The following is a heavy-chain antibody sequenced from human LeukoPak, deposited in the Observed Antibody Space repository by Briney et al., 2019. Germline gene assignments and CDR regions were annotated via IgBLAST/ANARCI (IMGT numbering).Heavy chain of an antibody. V-gene: IGHV1-2*06. CDR2: INPNGGGT. D-gene: IGHD3-3*01. Sequence: ASVKVSCKASGYTFTGYYMHWVRQAPGQGLEWMGRINPNGGGTNYAQKFQGRVTMTRDTSISTAYMELSRLRSDDTAVYYCARDIRDFWSGPRNWFDPWGQGTLVTVSS. CDR3: ARDIRDFWSGPRNWFDP. CDR1: GYTFTGYY. J-gene: IGHJ5*02.